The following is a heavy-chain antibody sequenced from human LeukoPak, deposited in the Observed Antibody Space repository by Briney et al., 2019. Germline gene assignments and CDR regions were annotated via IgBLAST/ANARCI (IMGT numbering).Heavy chain of an antibody. CDR2: IDPSDSYT. CDR3: ARHSHYDFWSGYLDY. D-gene: IGHD3-3*01. V-gene: IGHV5-10-1*01. Sequence: GESLKISCKGSGSTFTSYWISWVRQLPGKGLEWMGKIDPSDSYTSYSPSFQGHVTISADKSISAAFLQWSSLKASDTAMYYCARHSHYDFWSGYLDYWGQGTLVTVSS. J-gene: IGHJ4*02. CDR1: GSTFTSYW.